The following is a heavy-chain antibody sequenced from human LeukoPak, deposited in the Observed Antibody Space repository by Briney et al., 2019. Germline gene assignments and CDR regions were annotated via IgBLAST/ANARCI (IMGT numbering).Heavy chain of an antibody. V-gene: IGHV3-11*01. Sequence: GGSLRLSCAASGFTVSSNYMSWIRQAPGKGLEWVSYISSSGSTIYYADSVKGRFTISRDNAKNSLYLQMNSLRAEDTAVYYCARRAYCSGGSCYGDYYYYYMDVWGKGTTVTISS. D-gene: IGHD2-15*01. CDR2: ISSSGSTI. J-gene: IGHJ6*03. CDR3: ARRAYCSGGSCYGDYYYYYMDV. CDR1: GFTVSSNY.